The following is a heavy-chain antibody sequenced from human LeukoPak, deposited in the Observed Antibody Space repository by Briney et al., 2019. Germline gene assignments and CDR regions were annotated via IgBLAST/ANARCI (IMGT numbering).Heavy chain of an antibody. D-gene: IGHD3-3*01. CDR1: GNSVSSNSAA. Sequence: SQTLSLTCAISGNSVSSNSAAWNWIRQSPSRGLEWLGRTYYRSKWYNDYAVSVKSRITINPDTSKNQFSLQLNSVTPEDTAVYYCARDPNYDFWSGYQAFFDYWGQGTLVTVSS. CDR3: ARDPNYDFWSGYQAFFDY. J-gene: IGHJ4*02. V-gene: IGHV6-1*01. CDR2: TYYRSKWYN.